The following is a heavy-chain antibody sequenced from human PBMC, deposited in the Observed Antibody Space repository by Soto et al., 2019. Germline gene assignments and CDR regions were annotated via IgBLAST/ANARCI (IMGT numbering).Heavy chain of an antibody. CDR2: ISAYNGNT. J-gene: IGHJ4*02. D-gene: IGHD3-22*01. CDR1: GYTFTSYG. CDR3: ARLRVVVTASFDH. V-gene: IGHV1-18*01. Sequence: QVQLVQSGAEVKKPGASVKVSCKASGYTFTSYGISWVRQAPGQGLEWMGWISAYNGNTNYAHQLQGRVTMTTDTPTITAHIELTSLRSDDTAVYYCARLRVVVTASFDHLGPGSLVTVS.